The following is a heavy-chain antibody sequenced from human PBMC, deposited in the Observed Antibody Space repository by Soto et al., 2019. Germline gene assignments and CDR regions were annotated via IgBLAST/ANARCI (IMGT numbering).Heavy chain of an antibody. CDR3: GRGITIFGVGPG. CDR1: GYTFTSYD. Sequence: QVQLVQSGAEVKKTGASVKVSCKASGYTFTSYDINWVRQATAQGPAWMGWMHPNSGNTGYAQKFQGRATMTRNTSIRTADMEVSSLRSEDTAVYYCGRGITIFGVGPGWGQGALGTVSS. CDR2: MHPNSGNT. V-gene: IGHV1-8*01. D-gene: IGHD3-3*01. J-gene: IGHJ4*02.